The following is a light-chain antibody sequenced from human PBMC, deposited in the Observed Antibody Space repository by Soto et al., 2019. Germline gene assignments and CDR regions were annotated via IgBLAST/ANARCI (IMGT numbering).Light chain of an antibody. Sequence: EIVLTQSPGTPSLSPGDRATLSCRASQSVSSSDLAWYQQKPGQAPRLLIYGASTRASDIPARFSGSGSGTEFTLTISSLQSEDFAVYYCQQHNNWPPWTFGQGTKVDIK. V-gene: IGKV3-15*01. CDR3: QQHNNWPPWT. CDR2: GAS. CDR1: QSVSSSD. J-gene: IGKJ1*01.